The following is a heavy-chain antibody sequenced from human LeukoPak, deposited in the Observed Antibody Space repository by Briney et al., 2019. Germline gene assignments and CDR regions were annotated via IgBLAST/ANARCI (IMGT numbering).Heavy chain of an antibody. CDR1: GGSISSGGYY. V-gene: IGHV4-31*03. Sequence: PSETLSLTCTVSGGSISSGGYYWSWIRQHPGKGLEWIGYIYYSGSTYYNLSLKSRVTISVDTSKNQFSLKLSSVTAADTAVYYCASSRLLGYFQHWGQGTLVTVSS. CDR2: IYYSGST. J-gene: IGHJ1*01. D-gene: IGHD3-22*01. CDR3: ASSRLLGYFQH.